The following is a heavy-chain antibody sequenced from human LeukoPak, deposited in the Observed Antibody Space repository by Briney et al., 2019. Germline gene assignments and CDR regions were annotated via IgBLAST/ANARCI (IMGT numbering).Heavy chain of an antibody. J-gene: IGHJ3*02. CDR2: ISSSSSYI. D-gene: IGHD5-12*01. V-gene: IGHV3-21*01. Sequence: GSLRLSCAASGFTFSSYSMNWVRQAPGKGLEWVSSISSSSSYIYYADSVKGRFTISRDNAKNSLYLQMNSLRAEDTAVYYCARDGSWLRLGNAFDIWGQGTMVTVSS. CDR3: ARDGSWLRLGNAFDI. CDR1: GFTFSSYS.